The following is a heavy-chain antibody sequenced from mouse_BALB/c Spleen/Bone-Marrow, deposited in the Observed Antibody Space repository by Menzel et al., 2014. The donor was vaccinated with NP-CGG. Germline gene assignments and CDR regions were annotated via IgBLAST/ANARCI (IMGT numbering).Heavy chain of an antibody. CDR3: ARNGYFFDY. Sequence: VQLQQSGPELVKPGASVKMSCKASGYTFTSYYIHWVKQRPGQGLEWIGWIYPGDASSKYNEKFKGKTTLTADKSSSTAYMLLSSQTSEDSAIYFCARNGYFFDYWGQGTTLTVSS. CDR2: IYPGDASS. V-gene: IGHV1S56*01. J-gene: IGHJ2*01. CDR1: GYTFTSYY. D-gene: IGHD2-2*01.